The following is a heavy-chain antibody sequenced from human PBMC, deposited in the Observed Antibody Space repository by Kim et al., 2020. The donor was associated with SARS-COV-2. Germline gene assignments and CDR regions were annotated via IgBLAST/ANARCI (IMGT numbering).Heavy chain of an antibody. V-gene: IGHV3-21*01. Sequence: GGSLRLSCAASGFTFSSYSMNWVRQAPGKGLEWVSSISSSSSYIYYADSVKGRFTISRDNAKNSLYLQMNSLRAEDTAVYYCARDTARGEQQRVRGVWDYYSGMDVWGQGTTVTVSS. CDR2: ISSSSSYI. CDR3: ARDTARGEQQRVRGVWDYYSGMDV. D-gene: IGHD6-13*01. J-gene: IGHJ6*02. CDR1: GFTFSSYS.